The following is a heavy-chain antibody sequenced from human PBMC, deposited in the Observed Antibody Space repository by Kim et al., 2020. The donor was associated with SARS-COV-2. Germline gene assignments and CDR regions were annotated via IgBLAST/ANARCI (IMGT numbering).Heavy chain of an antibody. Sequence: GGSLRLSCAASGFTFSSYAMSWVRQAPGKGLEWVSAISGSGGSTYYADSVKGRFTISRDNSKNTLYLQMNSLRAEDTAVYYCAKDRHYDSSGYPRSYFDYWGQGTLVTVSS. D-gene: IGHD3-22*01. V-gene: IGHV3-23*01. CDR2: ISGSGGST. CDR3: AKDRHYDSSGYPRSYFDY. CDR1: GFTFSSYA. J-gene: IGHJ4*02.